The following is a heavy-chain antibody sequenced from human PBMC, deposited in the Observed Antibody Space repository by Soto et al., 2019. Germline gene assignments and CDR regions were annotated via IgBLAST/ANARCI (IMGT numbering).Heavy chain of an antibody. CDR2: IYHSGST. J-gene: IGHJ4*02. CDR3: ASLSGTTFAFDY. D-gene: IGHD1-1*01. Sequence: PSETLSLTCAVSGGSIASPNWWSLVRQSPGKGLEWIGEIYHSGSTNYNPSLKSRLTISVDKSRNQFYLRLNSVTAADTAVYYCASLSGTTFAFDYWGRGTLVTVSS. V-gene: IGHV4-4*02. CDR1: GGSIASPNW.